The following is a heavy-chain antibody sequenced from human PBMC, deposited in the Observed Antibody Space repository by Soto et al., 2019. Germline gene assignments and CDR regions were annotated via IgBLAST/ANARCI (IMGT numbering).Heavy chain of an antibody. V-gene: IGHV4-59*08. CDR1: GGSISSYY. D-gene: IGHD6-13*01. Sequence: SETLSLTCTVSGGSISSYYWSWIRQPPGKGLEWIGNIYYSGSTNYNPSLKSRVTISVDTSKNQFSLKLSSVTAADTAVYYCARQSPGYSSSWPDYWGQGTLVTVSS. CDR3: ARQSPGYSSSWPDY. CDR2: IYYSGST. J-gene: IGHJ4*02.